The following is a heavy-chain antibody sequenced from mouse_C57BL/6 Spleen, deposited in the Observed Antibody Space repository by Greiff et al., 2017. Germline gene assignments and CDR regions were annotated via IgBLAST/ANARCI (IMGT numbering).Heavy chain of an antibody. CDR2: INYDGSST. J-gene: IGHJ2*01. V-gene: IGHV5-16*01. CDR3: ARAFYYYGSSYYFDY. D-gene: IGHD1-1*01. Sequence: EVKLVESEGGLVQPGSSMKLSCTASGFTFSDYYMAWVRQVPEKGLEWVANINYDGSSTYYLDSLKSRFIISRDNAKNILYLQMSSLKSEDTATYYCARAFYYYGSSYYFDYWGQGTTLTVSS. CDR1: GFTFSDYY.